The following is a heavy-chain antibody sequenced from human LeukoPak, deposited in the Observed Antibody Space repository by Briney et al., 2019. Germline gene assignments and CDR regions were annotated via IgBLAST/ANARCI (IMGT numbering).Heavy chain of an antibody. CDR1: GFTFSNYW. J-gene: IGHJ3*02. D-gene: IGHD4-17*01. CDR3: ARGQVTTVTGLAAFDI. Sequence: WGSLRLSCAASGFTFSNYWMNWVRQAPGKGLEWVANIKQDESEKYFVDSVKGRFTISRDNAKNSLYLQMNSLRAEDTAVYYCARGQVTTVTGLAAFDIWGQGTMVTVSS. CDR2: IKQDESEK. V-gene: IGHV3-7*04.